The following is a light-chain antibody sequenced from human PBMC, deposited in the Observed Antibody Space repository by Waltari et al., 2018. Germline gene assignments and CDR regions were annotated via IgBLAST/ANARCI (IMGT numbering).Light chain of an antibody. CDR3: CSYAGSSTVM. Sequence: QSALTQPASVSGSPGQSITISCPGTTSTVGNYDLVSWYQQHPGKAPKLIISEVNKRPSGISDRFSGSKSGNTASLTISGLLTEDEADYYCCSYAGSSTVMFGGGTKLTVL. J-gene: IGLJ3*02. CDR1: TSTVGNYDL. V-gene: IGLV2-23*02. CDR2: EVN.